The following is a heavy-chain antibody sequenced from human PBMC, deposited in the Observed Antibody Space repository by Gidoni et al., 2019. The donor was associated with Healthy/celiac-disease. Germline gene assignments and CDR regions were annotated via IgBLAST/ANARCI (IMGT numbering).Heavy chain of an antibody. CDR2: ISGSGGST. V-gene: IGHV3-23*04. J-gene: IGHJ4*02. CDR1: GFPFSSYA. D-gene: IGHD3-3*01. CDR3: AKDDFWSGPARSRFDY. Sequence: EVQLVESGGGLVQPGGSLRLSCAASGFPFSSYAMSWVRQAPGKGLEWVSAISGSGGSTYYADSVKGRFTISRDNSKNTLYLQMNSLRAEDTAVYYCAKDDFWSGPARSRFDYWGQGTLVTVSS.